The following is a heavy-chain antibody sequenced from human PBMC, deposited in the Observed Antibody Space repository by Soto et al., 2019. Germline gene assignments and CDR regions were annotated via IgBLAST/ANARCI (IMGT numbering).Heavy chain of an antibody. CDR2: INPNSGGT. CDR3: ARVRLSRYYYYGMDV. J-gene: IGHJ6*02. CDR1: GYTFTGYY. Sequence: ASVKVSCKASGYTFTGYYMHWVRQAPGQGLEWMGWINPNSGGTNYAQKFQGRVTMTRDTSISTAYMELSRLRSDDTAVYYCARVRLSRYYYYGMDVWGQGXTVTVSS. V-gene: IGHV1-2*02.